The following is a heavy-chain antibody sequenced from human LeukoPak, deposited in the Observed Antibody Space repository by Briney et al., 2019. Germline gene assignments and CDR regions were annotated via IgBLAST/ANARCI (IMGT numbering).Heavy chain of an antibody. V-gene: IGHV3-21*01. J-gene: IGHJ3*02. D-gene: IGHD1-14*01. CDR1: GFTFSSYS. CDR2: ISSSSSYI. Sequence: PGGSLRLSCAASGFTFSSYSMNWVRQAPGKGLEWVSSISSSSSYIYHADSVKGRFTISRDNAKNSLYLQMNSLRAEDTAVYYCARTGNHDASDIWGQGTMVTVSS. CDR3: ARTGNHDASDI.